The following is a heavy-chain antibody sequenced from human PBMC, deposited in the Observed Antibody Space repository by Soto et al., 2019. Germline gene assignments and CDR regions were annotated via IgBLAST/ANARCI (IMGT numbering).Heavy chain of an antibody. V-gene: IGHV3-23*01. CDR2: IGGSGGNT. J-gene: IGHJ6*02. CDR1: GFTFSSYA. CDR3: ARVLRYFDTPYGMDV. D-gene: IGHD3-9*01. Sequence: EVQLLESGEGLVQPGGSLKLSCAASGFTFSSYAMSWVRQAPGKGLEWVSGIGGSGGNTYYADSVKGRFTISRANSKNTLYLQMNRLRAEDTAEYYCARVLRYFDTPYGMDVWGQGTTVTVSS.